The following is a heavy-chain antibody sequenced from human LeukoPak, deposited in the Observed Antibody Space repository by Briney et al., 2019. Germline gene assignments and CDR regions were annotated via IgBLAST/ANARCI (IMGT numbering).Heavy chain of an antibody. CDR1: GGSISSYY. CDR3: ASKSPRGSSDY. V-gene: IGHV4-4*07. J-gene: IGHJ4*02. D-gene: IGHD6-6*01. Sequence: SETLSLTCTVSGGSISSYYWSWIRQPAGKGLEWIGRIYTSGSTNYNPSLKSRVTMSVDTSKNQFSLKLSSVTAADTAMYYCASKSPRGSSDYWGQGTLVTVSS. CDR2: IYTSGST.